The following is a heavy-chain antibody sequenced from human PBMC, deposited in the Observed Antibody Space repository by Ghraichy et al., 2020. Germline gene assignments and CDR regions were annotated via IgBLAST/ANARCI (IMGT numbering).Heavy chain of an antibody. CDR1: GGSISSYY. CDR3: ARRPGWRGYYYYMDV. V-gene: IGHV4-59*08. Sequence: SETLSLTCTVSGGSISSYYWSWIRQPPGKGLEWIGYIYYSGSTNYNPSLKSRVTISVDTSKNQFSLKLSSVTAADTAVYYCARRPGWRGYYYYMDVWGKGTTVTVSS. D-gene: IGHD1-14*01. J-gene: IGHJ6*03. CDR2: IYYSGST.